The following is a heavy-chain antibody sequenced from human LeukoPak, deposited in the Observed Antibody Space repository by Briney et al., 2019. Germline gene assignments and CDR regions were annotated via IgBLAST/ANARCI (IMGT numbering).Heavy chain of an antibody. J-gene: IGHJ4*02. CDR3: ARVFDS. CDR1: GGSVYTSDYY. Sequence: SETLSLTCTVSGGSVYTSDYYWGWVRQPPGKGPEWIGDIFYTGKTNYNPSLKGRVSISIDTSKNQFSLKLTSVTAADTAVYYCARVFDSWGQGTLVTVSS. CDR2: IFYTGKT. V-gene: IGHV4-39*07.